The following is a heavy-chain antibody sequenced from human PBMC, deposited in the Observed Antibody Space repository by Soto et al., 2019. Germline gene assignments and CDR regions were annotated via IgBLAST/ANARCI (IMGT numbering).Heavy chain of an antibody. D-gene: IGHD6-13*01. CDR1: GGSISSGGYS. V-gene: IGHV4-30-2*01. CDR3: ARVMSGTGAFDI. CDR2: IYHSGST. J-gene: IGHJ3*02. Sequence: SETLSLTCAVSGGSISSGGYSWSWIRQPPGKGLEWIGYIYHSGSTYYNPSLKSRVTISVDRSKNQFSLKLSSVTAADTAVYYCARVMSGTGAFDIWGQGTMVTVSS.